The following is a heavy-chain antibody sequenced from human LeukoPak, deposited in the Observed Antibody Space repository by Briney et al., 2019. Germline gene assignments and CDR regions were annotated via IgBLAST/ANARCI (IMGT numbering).Heavy chain of an antibody. CDR2: SKSKTHGGTT. D-gene: IGHD1-7*01. V-gene: IGHV3-15*01. J-gene: IGHJ4*02. CDR1: GFSFKNVW. Sequence: GGSLRLSCAASGFSFKNVWMSWVRQAPGKGLEWVGRSKSKTHGGTTDYAAAVKGRFTISRDDSKNPLDLQMNSLRAEDTAVYYCAKYRARGGTTNFDCWGQGTLVTVSS. CDR3: AKYRARGGTTNFDC.